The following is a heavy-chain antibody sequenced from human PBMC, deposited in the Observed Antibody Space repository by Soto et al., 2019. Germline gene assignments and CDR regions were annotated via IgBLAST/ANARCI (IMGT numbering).Heavy chain of an antibody. CDR2: IYHSGST. Sequence: SEILSVTCTVSGGSISSGDYYWSWLRQPPGKGLEWIGEIYHSGSTYYNPSLKSRVTISVDKSKNQFSLKLSSVTAADTAVYYCASLEGSNWFDPWGQGTLVTVSS. V-gene: IGHV4-39*07. J-gene: IGHJ5*02. D-gene: IGHD3-10*01. CDR1: GGSISSGDYY. CDR3: ASLEGSNWFDP.